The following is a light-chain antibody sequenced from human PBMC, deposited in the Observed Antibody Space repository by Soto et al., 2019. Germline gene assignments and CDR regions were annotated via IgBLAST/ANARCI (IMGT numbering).Light chain of an antibody. CDR1: SSDVGGYNY. Sequence: QSALTQPASVSGSPGQSITISCTGTSSDVGGYNYVSWYQQHPGKAPKLMIYEVSNRPSGVSNRFSGSKSGNTASLTISGLQAEDEGFYYCQSYDNSLSVYVFGTGTKLTVL. CDR2: EVS. CDR3: QSYDNSLSVYV. J-gene: IGLJ1*01. V-gene: IGLV2-14*01.